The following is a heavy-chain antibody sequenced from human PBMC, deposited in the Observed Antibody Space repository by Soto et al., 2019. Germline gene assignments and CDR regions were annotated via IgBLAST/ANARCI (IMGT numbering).Heavy chain of an antibody. CDR2: ISYDGSNK. Sequence: QVQLVESGGGVVQPGRSLRLSCAASGFTFSSYGMHWVRQAPGKGLEWVAVISYDGSNKYYADYVKGRFTISRENSKNTLYLQRNSLRAEDTAVYYCAKGGEGSSWYYYYYGMDVWGQGTTVTVSS. CDR3: AKGGEGSSWYYYYYGMDV. V-gene: IGHV3-30*18. D-gene: IGHD6-13*01. CDR1: GFTFSSYG. J-gene: IGHJ6*02.